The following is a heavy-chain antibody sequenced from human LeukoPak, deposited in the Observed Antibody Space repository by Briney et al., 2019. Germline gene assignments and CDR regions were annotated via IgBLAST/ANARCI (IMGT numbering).Heavy chain of an antibody. V-gene: IGHV1-8*01. CDR1: GYTFTSYE. D-gene: IGHD6-6*01. CDR2: MNPNSGNT. Sequence: ASVKVSCKASGYTFTSYEINWVRQAPGQGLEWMGWMNPNSGNTGYAQKFQGRVTMTRNTSISTAYMELSSLRSEDTAVYYCARARGVIAASGGDPWGQGTLVTVSS. J-gene: IGHJ5*02. CDR3: ARARGVIAASGGDP.